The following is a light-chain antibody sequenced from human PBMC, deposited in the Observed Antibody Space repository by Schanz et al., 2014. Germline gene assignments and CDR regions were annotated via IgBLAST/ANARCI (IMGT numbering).Light chain of an antibody. CDR3: AAWDDSLTGRV. CDR1: SSDVGGSNY. Sequence: QSALTQPRSVSGSPGQSVTISCTGTSSDVGGSNYVSWYQQNPGKAPKLMIYEGSQRPSGVPDRFSGSKSGNTAPLTISGLQAEDEADYYCAAWDDSLTGRVFGGGTKLTVL. V-gene: IGLV2-11*01. J-gene: IGLJ3*02. CDR2: EGS.